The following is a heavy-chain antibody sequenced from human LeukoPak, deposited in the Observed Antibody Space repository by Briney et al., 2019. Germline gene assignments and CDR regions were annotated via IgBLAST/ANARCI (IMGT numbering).Heavy chain of an antibody. D-gene: IGHD6-19*01. CDR3: AKGFYSSGWSGGYFDN. CDR2: ISGGGGTT. Sequence: GGSLRLSCAASAFPFSSSAMSWVRQAPGKGLEWVSAISGGGGTTYYADSVKGRFTISRDNSKNTLYLQMNSLRAEDTAVYYCAKGFYSSGWSGGYFDNWGQGTQVTVSS. V-gene: IGHV3-23*01. J-gene: IGHJ4*02. CDR1: AFPFSSSA.